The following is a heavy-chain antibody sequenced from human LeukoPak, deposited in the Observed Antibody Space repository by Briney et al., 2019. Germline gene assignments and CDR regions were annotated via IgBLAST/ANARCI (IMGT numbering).Heavy chain of an antibody. CDR1: GGSFSGYY. CDR2: INHSGST. V-gene: IGHV4-34*01. J-gene: IGHJ3*02. D-gene: IGHD3-9*01. Sequence: SETLSLTCAVYGGSFSGYYWSWIRQPPGKGLEWIGEINHSGSTNYNPSLKSRVTISVDTSKNQFSLKLSSVTAADTAVYYCATSANYDILTGYIGAFDIWGQGTMVTVSS. CDR3: ATSANYDILTGYIGAFDI.